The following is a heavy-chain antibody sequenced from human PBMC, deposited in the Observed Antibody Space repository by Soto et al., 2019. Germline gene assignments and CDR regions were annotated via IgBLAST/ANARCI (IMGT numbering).Heavy chain of an antibody. Sequence: QVQLVQSGAEVKKPGASVKVSCKASGYTFTSFYMHWVRQAPGQGLEWMGIINPSGTTTDYAQKFQGRVTMTRDTSTSTDYMELSSLTSEDTAVYYSAKPQIARHYYYGMEVWGQGTAVTVSS. V-gene: IGHV1-46*01. CDR2: INPSGTTT. CDR1: GYTFTSFY. CDR3: AKPQIARHYYYGMEV. J-gene: IGHJ6*02.